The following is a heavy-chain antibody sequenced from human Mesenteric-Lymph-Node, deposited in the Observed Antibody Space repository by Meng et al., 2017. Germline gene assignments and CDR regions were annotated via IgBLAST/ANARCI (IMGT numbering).Heavy chain of an antibody. V-gene: IGHV4-4*02. D-gene: IGHD6-13*01. CDR2: IYHSGST. CDR1: GGSISSINW. Sequence: QVQLPVSGPGLVKPSETLSLTCAVSGGSISSINWWTWVRHPPGKGLEWIGEIYHSGSTNYNPSLKSRVTISVDKSKNQFSLKLSSVTAADTAVYYCARVAAAGNEWFDPWGQGTLVTVSS. J-gene: IGHJ5*02. CDR3: ARVAAAGNEWFDP.